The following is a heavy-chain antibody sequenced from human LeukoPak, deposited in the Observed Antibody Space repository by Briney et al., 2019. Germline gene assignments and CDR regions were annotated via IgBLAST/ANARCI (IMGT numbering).Heavy chain of an antibody. CDR3: ASSYYYYGMDV. J-gene: IGHJ6*02. CDR1: GDSVSSNSVT. CDR2: TYYRSKWYN. V-gene: IGHV6-1*01. Sequence: PSQTLSLTCAISGDSVSSNSVTWNWIRQSPSRGLEWLGRTYYRSKWYNDYAVSVKSRITINPDTSKNQFSLQLNSVTPEDTAVYYCASSYYYYGMDVWGQGTTVTVSS.